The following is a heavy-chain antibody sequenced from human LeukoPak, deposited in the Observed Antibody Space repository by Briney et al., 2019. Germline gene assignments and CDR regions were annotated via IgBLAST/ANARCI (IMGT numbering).Heavy chain of an antibody. CDR2: IKSKTDGGTT. CDR3: TTTLDEWELDFDY. CDR1: GFTFSNAW. V-gene: IGHV3-15*01. D-gene: IGHD1-26*01. Sequence: PGGSLRLSCAASGFTFSNAWMSWVRQAPGKGVGWVGRIKSKTDGGTTDYAAPVKGRFTISRDDSKNTLYLQMNSLKTEDTAVYYCTTTLDEWELDFDYWGQGTLVTVSS. J-gene: IGHJ4*02.